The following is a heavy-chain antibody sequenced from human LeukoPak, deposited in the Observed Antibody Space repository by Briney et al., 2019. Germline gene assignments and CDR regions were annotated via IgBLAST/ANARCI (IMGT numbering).Heavy chain of an antibody. V-gene: IGHV3-23*01. Sequence: QPGGSLRLSCAASGFTFSNYAMSWVRQAPGKGLEWVSAISGSGGSTYYADSVKGRFTISKDNSKNTLYLQMNSLRAEDTAVYYCAKDQGITMVLYYFDYWGQGTLVTVSS. CDR1: GFTFSNYA. CDR3: AKDQGITMVLYYFDY. J-gene: IGHJ4*02. D-gene: IGHD3-10*01. CDR2: ISGSGGST.